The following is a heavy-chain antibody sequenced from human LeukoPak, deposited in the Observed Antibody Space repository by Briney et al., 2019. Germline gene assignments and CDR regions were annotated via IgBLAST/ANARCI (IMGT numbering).Heavy chain of an antibody. CDR3: ARAGGSYCSGGSCYAGGYITDY. CDR2: IYTSGST. J-gene: IGHJ4*02. Sequence: SETLSLTCTVSGGSISSYYWSWIRQPAGKGLEWIGRIYTSGSTNYNPSLKSRVTMSVDTSKNQFSLKLSSVTAADTAVYYCARAGGSYCSGGSCYAGGYITDYWGQETLVTVSS. V-gene: IGHV4-4*07. CDR1: GGSISSYY. D-gene: IGHD2-15*01.